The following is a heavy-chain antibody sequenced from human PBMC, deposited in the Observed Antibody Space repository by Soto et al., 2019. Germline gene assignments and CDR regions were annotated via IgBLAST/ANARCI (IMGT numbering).Heavy chain of an antibody. Sequence: QVQLVQSGAEVKKPGASVKVSCKASGYTFTSYDINWVRQATGQGLEWMGWMNPNSGNTGYAQKFQGRVTMTRNTSISTAYMELSSLRSEDTAVHYCARESVLGLVVVATSPQSLDYSGQGTLVTVSS. V-gene: IGHV1-8*01. D-gene: IGHD2-15*01. CDR1: GYTFTSYD. J-gene: IGHJ4*02. CDR2: MNPNSGNT. CDR3: ARESVLGLVVVATSPQSLDY.